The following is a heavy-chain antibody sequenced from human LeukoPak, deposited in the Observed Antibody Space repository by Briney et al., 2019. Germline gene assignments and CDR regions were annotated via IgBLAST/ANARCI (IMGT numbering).Heavy chain of an antibody. Sequence: PSETLSLTCTVSGYSIRSDYYWGWIRQPPGKGLEWIGSIYHSGSTYHNPSLKSRITISVDTSKNQFSLKLSSVTAADTAVYYCARELKRFGELPNFDSWGQGTLVTVSS. V-gene: IGHV4-38-2*02. CDR3: ARELKRFGELPNFDS. CDR1: GYSIRSDYY. D-gene: IGHD3-10*01. J-gene: IGHJ4*02. CDR2: IYHSGST.